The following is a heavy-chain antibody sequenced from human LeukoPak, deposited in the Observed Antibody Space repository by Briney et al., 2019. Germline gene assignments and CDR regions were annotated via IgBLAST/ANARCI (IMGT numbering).Heavy chain of an antibody. CDR3: ARVGVGGDYFDY. V-gene: IGHV3-30*09. CDR2: ISYHGSNK. D-gene: IGHD2-15*01. Sequence: GGSLRLSCVASGFTLGSYAMHWVRQAPGKGLEWVAVISYHGSNKFYADSVRGRFAISRDNSKNTLYLQMNSLRAEDTAVYYCARVGVGGDYFDYWGQGTLVTVSS. CDR1: GFTLGSYA. J-gene: IGHJ4*02.